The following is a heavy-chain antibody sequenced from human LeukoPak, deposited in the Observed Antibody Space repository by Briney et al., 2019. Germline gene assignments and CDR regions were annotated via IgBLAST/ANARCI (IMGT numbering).Heavy chain of an antibody. CDR1: GFTFSSFD. CDR2: IGTASGT. D-gene: IGHD1-1*01. CDR3: ARGPPRGKYYYMDV. J-gene: IGHJ6*03. Sequence: GGSLRLSCAASGFTFSSFDMHWVRQPTEQGLEWVSTIGTASGTYYPGSVEGRFTLSRDNAKNSLYLQMNSLTAGDTAVYYCARGPPRGKYYYMDVWGKGTTVTVS. V-gene: IGHV3-13*01.